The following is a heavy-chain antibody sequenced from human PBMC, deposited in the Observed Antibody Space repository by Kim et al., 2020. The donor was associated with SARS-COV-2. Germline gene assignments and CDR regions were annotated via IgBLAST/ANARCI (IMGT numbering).Heavy chain of an antibody. J-gene: IGHJ4*02. CDR3: ARGEAITLYPLFDY. Sequence: SETLSLTCTVSGGSISSGGYYWSWIRQHPGKGLEWIGYIYYSGSTYYNPSLKSRVTISVDTSKNQFSLKLSSVTAADTAVYYCARGEAITLYPLFDYWGQGTLVTVSS. CDR1: GGSISSGGYY. D-gene: IGHD1-20*01. CDR2: IYYSGST. V-gene: IGHV4-31*03.